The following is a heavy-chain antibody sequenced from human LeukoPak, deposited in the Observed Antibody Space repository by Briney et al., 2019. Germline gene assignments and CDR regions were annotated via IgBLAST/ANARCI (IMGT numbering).Heavy chain of an antibody. CDR3: ARGTYYGDYAWFDP. J-gene: IGHJ5*02. D-gene: IGHD4-17*01. CDR2: IYPADSDT. CDR1: GYDFMYYW. V-gene: IGHV5-51*01. Sequence: GESLKISCQGSGYDFMYYWIAWVRQVPGKGLEWMGIIYPADSDTKYSPSFQGQVTISADKSISTAYLQWRGLMASDTAMYYCARGTYYGDYAWFDPWGQGTLVTVSS.